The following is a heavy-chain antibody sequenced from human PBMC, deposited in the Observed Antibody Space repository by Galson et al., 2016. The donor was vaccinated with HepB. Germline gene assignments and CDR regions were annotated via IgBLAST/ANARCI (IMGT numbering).Heavy chain of an antibody. CDR2: ISRGSGYI. Sequence: SLRLSCAASGFTFASYSMDWVRQAPGKGLEWVSSISRGSGYIYYADSLKGRFTISRDNAKNTLFLQLNSLRAEDTAVYYCARDVSDSSQKVVLPNDAFDLWGQGTLVIVSS. CDR3: ARDVSDSSQKVVLPNDAFDL. CDR1: GFTFASYS. J-gene: IGHJ3*01. V-gene: IGHV3-21*01. D-gene: IGHD2-21*01.